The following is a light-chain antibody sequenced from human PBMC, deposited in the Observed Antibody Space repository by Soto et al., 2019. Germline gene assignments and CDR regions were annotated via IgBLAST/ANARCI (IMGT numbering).Light chain of an antibody. CDR3: QQYYSYPHT. V-gene: IGKV1-8*01. J-gene: IGKJ2*01. CDR1: QGISSY. CDR2: AAS. Sequence: ALRMTQPPSSLSASTGDRVTITCRASQGISSYLAWYQQKPGKAPKLLIYAASTLQSGVPSRFSGSGSGTDFTLTISCLQSEDFATYYCQQYYSYPHTFGQGTKLEIK.